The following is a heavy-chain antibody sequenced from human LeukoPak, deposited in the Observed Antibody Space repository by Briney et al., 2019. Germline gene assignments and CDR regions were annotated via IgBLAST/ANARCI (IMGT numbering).Heavy chain of an antibody. CDR2: IYYSGST. J-gene: IGHJ6*02. CDR1: GGSFSSYY. V-gene: IGHV4-59*01. D-gene: IGHD5-24*01. Sequence: MSSETLSLTCAVYGGSFSSYYWSWIRQPPGKGLEWIGYIYYSGSTNYNPSLKSRVTISVDTSKNQFSLELSSVTAADTAVYYCARDSVGDGYNYRDYGMDVWGQGTTVTVSS. CDR3: ARDSVGDGYNYRDYGMDV.